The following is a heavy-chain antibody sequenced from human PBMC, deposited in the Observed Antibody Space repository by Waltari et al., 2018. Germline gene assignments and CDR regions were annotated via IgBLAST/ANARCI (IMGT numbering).Heavy chain of an antibody. D-gene: IGHD3-22*01. Sequence: EVQLVESGGGLVQPGGSLRLSCAASGFTFNNYWMNWVRQAPGKGLEWVANVKKDGSEEYYVDSVKGRFTISRDNAKNSLYLQMNSLRVEDTAVYYCARGGSLSYYDSDGLGSWGQGTLVTVSS. V-gene: IGHV3-7*01. J-gene: IGHJ4*02. CDR3: ARGGSLSYYDSDGLGS. CDR1: GFTFNNYW. CDR2: VKKDGSEE.